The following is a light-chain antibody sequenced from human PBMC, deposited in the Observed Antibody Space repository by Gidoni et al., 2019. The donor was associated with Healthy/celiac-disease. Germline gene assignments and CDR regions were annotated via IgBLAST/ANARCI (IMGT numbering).Light chain of an antibody. CDR2: EDN. J-gene: IGLJ2*01. Sequence: NFMLTQPHSVSESPGKTVTISCTGSSGSIASNYVPWYQQRPGSAPTTVIYEDNQRPSGVPDRFSGSIDSSSNSASLTISGLKTEDEADYYCQSYDSSIYVVFGGGTKLTVL. V-gene: IGLV6-57*02. CDR3: QSYDSSIYVV. CDR1: SGSIASNY.